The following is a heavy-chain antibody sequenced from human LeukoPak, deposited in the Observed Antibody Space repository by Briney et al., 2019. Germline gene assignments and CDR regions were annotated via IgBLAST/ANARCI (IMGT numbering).Heavy chain of an antibody. V-gene: IGHV3-23*01. CDR3: ARDNSPSDGYILFDD. D-gene: IGHD5-24*01. J-gene: IGHJ5*02. Sequence: PGGSLRLSCRASGFTFSSYPMSWVRQAPGRGLEWVSSLRSSGGSTNYADSVKGRFTISRDNSKNTLYLQMNSLRAEDTALYFCARDNSPSDGYILFDDWGQGTLVTVSS. CDR1: GFTFSSYP. CDR2: LRSSGGST.